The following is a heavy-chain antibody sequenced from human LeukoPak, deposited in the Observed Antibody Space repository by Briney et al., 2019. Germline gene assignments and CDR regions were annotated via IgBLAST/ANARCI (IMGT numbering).Heavy chain of an antibody. V-gene: IGHV4-34*01. Sequence: SETLSLTCAVYGGSFSGYYWSWIRQPPGKGLEWIGEINHSGSTNYNPSLKSRVTISVDTSKNQFSLKLSSVTAADTAVYYCARARFGLTNAFDIWGQGTMVTVSS. D-gene: IGHD3/OR15-3a*01. J-gene: IGHJ3*02. CDR1: GGSFSGYY. CDR3: ARARFGLTNAFDI. CDR2: INHSGST.